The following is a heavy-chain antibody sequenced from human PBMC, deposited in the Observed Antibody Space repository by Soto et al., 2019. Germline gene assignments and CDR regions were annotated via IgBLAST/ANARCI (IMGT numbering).Heavy chain of an antibody. J-gene: IGHJ4*02. CDR1: GGSFSDYI. CDR2: INHSGSA. Sequence: SETLSLTCDVYGGSFSDYIWSWIRQTPGKGLQWIGQINHSGSANYNPSLKSRVTISVHTSSSQFSLELSSVTAADTAVYYCARGLISGSHYSGGWYYFDSWGQGTQVTVSS. V-gene: IGHV4-34*01. D-gene: IGHD1-26*01. CDR3: ARGLISGSHYSGGWYYFDS.